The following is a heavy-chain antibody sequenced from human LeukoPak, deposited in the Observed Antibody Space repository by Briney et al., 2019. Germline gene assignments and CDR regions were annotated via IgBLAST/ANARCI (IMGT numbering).Heavy chain of an antibody. CDR1: GGSISSYY. J-gene: IGHJ6*03. CDR2: IYYSGST. V-gene: IGHV4-59*01. CDR3: ARAGPYNWHYYYYYYMDV. Sequence: SETPSLTCTVSGGSISSYYWSWIRQPPGKGLEWIGYIYYSGSTNYNPSLKSRVTISVDTSKNQFSLKLSSVTAADTAVYYCARAGPYNWHYYYYYYMDVWGKGTTVTVSS. D-gene: IGHD1-1*01.